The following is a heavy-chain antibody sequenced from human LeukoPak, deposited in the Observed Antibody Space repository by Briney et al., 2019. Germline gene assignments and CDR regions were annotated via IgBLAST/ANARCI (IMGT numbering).Heavy chain of an antibody. Sequence: GSLRLSCAASGFTFSSYSMNWVRQAPGKGREWVSSISSSSSYIYYADSVKGRFTISRDNAKNSLYLQMNSLRAGDTAVYYCAREGNYDSPDAFDIWGQGTMVTVSS. V-gene: IGHV3-21*01. CDR2: ISSSSSYI. J-gene: IGHJ3*02. CDR3: AREGNYDSPDAFDI. D-gene: IGHD3-22*01. CDR1: GFTFSSYS.